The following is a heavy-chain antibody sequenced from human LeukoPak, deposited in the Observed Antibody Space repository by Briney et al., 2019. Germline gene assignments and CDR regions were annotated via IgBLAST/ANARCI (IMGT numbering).Heavy chain of an antibody. CDR3: ASGPRKRSIGGLDY. J-gene: IGHJ4*01. Sequence: SETLSLTCSFIGLYQSMSQQGAPGIRQPPGQGLEWIGAIYYTGTTYYHPSLSSRVTISVDTSKNHLSLKLSSVTAADTALYYCASGPRKRSIGGLDYW. D-gene: IGHD5-24*01. V-gene: IGHV4-39*02. CDR2: IYYTGTT. CDR1: GLYQSMSQQG.